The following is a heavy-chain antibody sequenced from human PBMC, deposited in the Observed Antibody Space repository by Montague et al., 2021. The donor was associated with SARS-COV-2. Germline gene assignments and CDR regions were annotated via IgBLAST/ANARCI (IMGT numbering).Heavy chain of an antibody. V-gene: IGHV3-48*03. CDR3: ARGGTYYDFWSGFYNYYYAMDV. Sequence: SLRLSCAASGSTFSFYEMNWVRQAPGKGLEWVSYISSSGSTTYYPDSVKGRFTISRDNAKNSLYLQMVSLRAEDTAVYFCARGGTYYDFWSGFYNYYYAMDVWGQGTTVTVSS. D-gene: IGHD3-3*01. CDR1: GSTFSFYE. CDR2: ISSSGSTT. J-gene: IGHJ6*02.